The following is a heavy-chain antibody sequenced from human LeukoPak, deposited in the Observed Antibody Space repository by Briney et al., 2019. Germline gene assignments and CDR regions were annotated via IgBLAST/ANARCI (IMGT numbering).Heavy chain of an antibody. CDR2: ISTSSSYI. CDR3: ARGVYSYGYRFDY. J-gene: IGHJ4*02. Sequence: PGGSLRLSCAASGFTFSSYAMSWVRQAPGRGLEWVSSISTSSSYIYYADSVKGRFTISRDNAKNSLYLQMNSLRAEDTAVYYCARGVYSYGYRFDYWGQGTLVTVSS. CDR1: GFTFSSYA. V-gene: IGHV3-21*01. D-gene: IGHD5-18*01.